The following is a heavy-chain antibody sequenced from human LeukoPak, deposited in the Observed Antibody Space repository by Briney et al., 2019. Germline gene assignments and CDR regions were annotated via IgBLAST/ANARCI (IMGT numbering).Heavy chain of an antibody. CDR3: ARGGYCSGGSCPTHYYYYYMDV. D-gene: IGHD2-15*01. Sequence: PSQTLSLTCAVSGGSISRGGYSWSWIRQPPGKGLEWIGYFYYSGSTYYNPSLKSRVTISVDTSKNQFSLKLSSVTAADTAVYYCARGGYCSGGSCPTHYYYYYMDVWGKGTTVTVSS. CDR1: GGSISRGGYS. V-gene: IGHV4-30-4*07. CDR2: FYYSGST. J-gene: IGHJ6*03.